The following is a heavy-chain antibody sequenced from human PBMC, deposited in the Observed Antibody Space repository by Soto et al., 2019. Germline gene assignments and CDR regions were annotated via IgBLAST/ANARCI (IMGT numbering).Heavy chain of an antibody. Sequence: VKVSCKASGYTFTGYYMHWVRQAPGQGLEWMGWINPNSGGTNYAQKFQGRVTMTRDTSISTAYMELSRLRSDDTAVYYCARDGYYYDSSGYWAPYYFDYWGQGTLVTVSS. J-gene: IGHJ4*02. V-gene: IGHV1-2*02. D-gene: IGHD3-22*01. CDR1: GYTFTGYY. CDR2: INPNSGGT. CDR3: ARDGYYYDSSGYWAPYYFDY.